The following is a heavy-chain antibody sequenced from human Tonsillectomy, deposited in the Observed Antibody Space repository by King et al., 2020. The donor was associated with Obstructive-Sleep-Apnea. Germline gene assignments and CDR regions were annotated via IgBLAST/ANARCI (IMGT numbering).Heavy chain of an antibody. CDR2: FNHSGIT. V-gene: IGHV4-34*01. CDR3: ARGPTVTTIDY. D-gene: IGHD4-17*01. J-gene: IGHJ4*02. Sequence: VQLQQWGAGLLKPSETLSLTCAVYGGSFSGYYCSWIRHPPGKGLEWIGEFNHSGITNSNPSLKSRVTISVDTSKNQFSLKLSSVTAADTAVYYCARGPTVTTIDYWGQGTLVTVSS. CDR1: GGSFSGYY.